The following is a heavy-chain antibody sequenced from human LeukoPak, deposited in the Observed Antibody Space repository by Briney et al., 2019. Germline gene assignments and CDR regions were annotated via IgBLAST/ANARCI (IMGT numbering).Heavy chain of an antibody. J-gene: IGHJ4*02. D-gene: IGHD5-18*01. V-gene: IGHV1-2*06. CDR2: INPNSGDT. Sequence: GASVKVSCKASEFTFTGYYIHWVRQAPGQGLEWMGRINPNSGDTNYAQKFQGRVTMTRDTSSSTAYMELGSLRSDDTAIYYCARQDRARSLDYWGQGTPVTVSS. CDR3: ARQDRARSLDY. CDR1: EFTFTGYY.